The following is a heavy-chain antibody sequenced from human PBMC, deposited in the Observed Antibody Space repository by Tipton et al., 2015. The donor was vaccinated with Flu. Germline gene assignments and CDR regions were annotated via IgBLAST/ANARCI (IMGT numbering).Heavy chain of an antibody. Sequence: AASGFTFSSYWMHWVRQAPGKGLEWVANIKQDGSEKHYVDSVKGRFTISRENAKNSLWLEMNSLRAEDTAVYYCARETYDSSGYGAFDIWGQGTMVTVSS. D-gene: IGHD3-22*01. J-gene: IGHJ3*02. CDR3: ARETYDSSGYGAFDI. V-gene: IGHV3-7*01. CDR1: GFTFSSYW. CDR2: IKQDGSEK.